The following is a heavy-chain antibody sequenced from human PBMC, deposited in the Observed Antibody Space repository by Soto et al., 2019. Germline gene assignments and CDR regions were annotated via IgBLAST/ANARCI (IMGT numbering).Heavy chain of an antibody. CDR1: GFTFSSYD. J-gene: IGHJ4*02. CDR2: IGTAGDT. D-gene: IGHD3-9*01. CDR3: ARASRDDILTGYYTH. Sequence: GGSLRLSCAASGFTFSSYDMHWVRQATGKGLEWVSAIGTAGDTYYPGSVKGRFTISRENAKNSLYLQMNSLRAGDTAVYYCARASRDDILTGYYTHWGQGTLVTVSS. V-gene: IGHV3-13*01.